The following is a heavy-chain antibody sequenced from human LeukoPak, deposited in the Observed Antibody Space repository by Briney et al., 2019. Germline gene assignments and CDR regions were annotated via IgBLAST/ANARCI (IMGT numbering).Heavy chain of an antibody. CDR3: ARAPPSGWFDP. V-gene: IGHV4-34*01. CDR1: GGSFSGYY. Sequence: SETLSLTCAVYGGSFSGYYWSWIRQPPGKGLEWIGSIYHSGSTYYNPSLKSRVTISVDTSKNQFSLKLSSVTAADTAVYYCARAPPSGWFDPWGQGTLVTVSS. D-gene: IGHD6-25*01. CDR2: IYHSGST. J-gene: IGHJ5*02.